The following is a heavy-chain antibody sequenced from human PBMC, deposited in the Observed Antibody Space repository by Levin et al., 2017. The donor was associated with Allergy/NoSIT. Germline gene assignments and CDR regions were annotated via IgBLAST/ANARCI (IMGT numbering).Heavy chain of an antibody. J-gene: IGHJ6*02. CDR1: GGSISSYY. CDR3: ARYRVLRHSSGWWYYGMDV. CDR2: IYYSGST. V-gene: IGHV4-59*01. Sequence: SETLSFTCTVSGGSISSYYWSWIRQPPGKGLEWIGYIYYSGSTNYNPSLKSRVTISVDTSKNQFSLKLSSVTAADTAVYYCARYRVLRHSSGWWYYGMDVWGQGTTVTVSS. D-gene: IGHD6-19*01.